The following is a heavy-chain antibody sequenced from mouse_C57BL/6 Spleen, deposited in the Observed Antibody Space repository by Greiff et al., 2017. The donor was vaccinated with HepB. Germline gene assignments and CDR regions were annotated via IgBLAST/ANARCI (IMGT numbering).Heavy chain of an antibody. CDR1: GYTFTSYW. J-gene: IGHJ2*01. CDR3: ASFVAGSYYFDY. V-gene: IGHV1-55*01. Sequence: QVQLQQPGAELVKPGASVKMSCKASGYTFTSYWITWVKQRPGQGLEWIGDIYPGSGSTNYNEKFKSKATLTVDTSSSTAYMQLSSLTSEDSAVYYCASFVAGSYYFDYWGQGTTLTVSS. CDR2: IYPGSGST.